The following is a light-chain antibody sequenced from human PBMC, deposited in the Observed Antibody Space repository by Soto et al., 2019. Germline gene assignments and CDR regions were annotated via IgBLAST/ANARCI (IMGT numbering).Light chain of an antibody. CDR1: QSVSSY. Sequence: EILLTQSPATLSLSPGERATLSCRASQSVSSYLAWYQQKPGQAPRLLIYDASNRATGIPARFSGSGSGTEFTLTISSLEPEDFAVYYCQQRTNWPLTFGGGTKVEI. J-gene: IGKJ4*01. CDR2: DAS. V-gene: IGKV3-11*01. CDR3: QQRTNWPLT.